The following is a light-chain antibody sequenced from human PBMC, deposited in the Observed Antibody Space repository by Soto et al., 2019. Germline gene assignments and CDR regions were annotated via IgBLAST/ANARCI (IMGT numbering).Light chain of an antibody. CDR1: SSDVGRYDY. V-gene: IGLV2-8*01. J-gene: IGLJ1*01. CDR2: EVS. Sequence: QSALTQPPSASGSPGQSVTISCTGTSSDVGRYDYVSWFQHHPGKAPKLMIYEVSKRPSGVPDRFSGSKSGSTASLTVSGLQAEDEADYYCSSYVASSNVFGTGTKLTVL. CDR3: SSYVASSNV.